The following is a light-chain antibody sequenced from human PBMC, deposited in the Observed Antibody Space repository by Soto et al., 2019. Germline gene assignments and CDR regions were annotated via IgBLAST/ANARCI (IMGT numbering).Light chain of an antibody. Sequence: QSALTQPRSVSGSPGQSVTISCTGTSSDVGGYNFVSWYQQHPGKVPKLLIYDATKRPSGVPDRFSGSKSGNTASLTISGLQADDEAYYYCCSFAGIPAGVCGPGTTLNVL. V-gene: IGLV2-11*01. CDR2: DAT. J-gene: IGLJ1*01. CDR3: CSFAGIPAGV. CDR1: SSDVGGYNF.